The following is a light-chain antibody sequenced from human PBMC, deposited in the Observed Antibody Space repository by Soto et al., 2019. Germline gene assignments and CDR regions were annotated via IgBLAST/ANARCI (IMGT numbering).Light chain of an antibody. J-gene: IGKJ1*01. CDR2: KAS. V-gene: IGKV1-5*03. CDR1: QSISSW. Sequence: DIQMTQSPSTLSASVGDRVTITCRASQSISSWLAWYQQKPGKAPNLLIYKASSLKSGVPSRFSGSGSGTELTLTISSLQPDDFATYYCQQYNSYPVTFGQGTKLEIK. CDR3: QQYNSYPVT.